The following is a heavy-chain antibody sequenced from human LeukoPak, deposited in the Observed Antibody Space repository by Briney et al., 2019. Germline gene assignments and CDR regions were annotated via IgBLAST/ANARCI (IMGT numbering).Heavy chain of an antibody. J-gene: IGHJ6*04. V-gene: IGHV3-11*04. CDR3: AELGITMIGGV. D-gene: IGHD3-10*02. CDR1: GFTFSDYY. Sequence: PGGSLRLSCVASGFTFSDYYMGWIRQAPGKGLQWISYITNNGGAMFYADSLKGRLTIFRDNAKNSLYLQMNSLRAEDTAVYYCAELGITMIGGVWGKGTTVTISS. CDR2: ITNNGGAM.